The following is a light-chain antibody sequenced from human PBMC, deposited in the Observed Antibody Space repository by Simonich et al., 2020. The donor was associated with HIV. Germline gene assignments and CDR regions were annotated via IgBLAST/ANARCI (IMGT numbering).Light chain of an antibody. CDR1: QSVSSN. Sequence: EIVMTQSPATLSVSPGDRATLSCRASQSVSSNLAWYQQKPGQAPRLLIYGASTRASGIPARFSGSGSGTEFTLTISSMQSEDFALYYCQQYSYWPPAFGGGTKVEIK. CDR3: QQYSYWPPA. V-gene: IGKV3-15*01. CDR2: GAS. J-gene: IGKJ4*01.